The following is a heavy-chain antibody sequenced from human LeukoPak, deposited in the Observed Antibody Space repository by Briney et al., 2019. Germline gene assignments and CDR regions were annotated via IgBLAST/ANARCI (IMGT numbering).Heavy chain of an antibody. D-gene: IGHD2-8*02. CDR3: TTTPLGYCTGSGCYSYFDY. CDR1: GFSFSDAW. Sequence: GGSLRLSCGASGFSFSDAWMNWVRQAPGKGLEWVGRVKSETSGTTDYAAPVKGRFTILRDDSENTLYLQMDSLKTEDTAIYYCTTTPLGYCTGSGCYSYFDYWGQGTLVTVSS. J-gene: IGHJ4*02. V-gene: IGHV3-15*01. CDR2: VKSETSGTT.